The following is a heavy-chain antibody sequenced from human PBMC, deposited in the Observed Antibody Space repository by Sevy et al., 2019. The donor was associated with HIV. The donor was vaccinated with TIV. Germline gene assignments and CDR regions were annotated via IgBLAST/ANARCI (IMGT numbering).Heavy chain of an antibody. V-gene: IGHV1-18*01. Sequence: ASVKVSCKASGYTFTSYGINWVRQAPGQGLEWMGWISAYSGNTNYAQNLQGRVTMTTDTFTSTAYMELRSLTSDDTAVYYCARDHYDSSGYYYSYYGMDVWGQGTTVTVSS. CDR2: ISAYSGNT. J-gene: IGHJ6*02. CDR3: ARDHYDSSGYYYSYYGMDV. CDR1: GYTFTSYG. D-gene: IGHD3-22*01.